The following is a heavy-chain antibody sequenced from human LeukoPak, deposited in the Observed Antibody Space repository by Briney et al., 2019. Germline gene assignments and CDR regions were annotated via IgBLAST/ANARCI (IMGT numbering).Heavy chain of an antibody. Sequence: GGSLRLSCAASGFTFSSYWMHWVRQAPGKGLVWVSRINSDGSSTSYADSVKGRFTIPRDNAKNTLYLQMNSLRAEDTAVYYCATHMVRGVQYYFDYWGQGTLVTVSS. J-gene: IGHJ4*02. V-gene: IGHV3-74*01. CDR1: GFTFSSYW. CDR2: INSDGSST. D-gene: IGHD3-10*01. CDR3: ATHMVRGVQYYFDY.